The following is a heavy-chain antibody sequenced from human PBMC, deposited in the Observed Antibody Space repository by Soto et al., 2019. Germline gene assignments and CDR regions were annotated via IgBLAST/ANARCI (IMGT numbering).Heavy chain of an antibody. CDR2: IIPIFGTA. Sequence: QVQLVQSGAEVKKPGSSVKVSCKASGGTFSSYAISWVRQAPGQGLGWMGGIIPIFGTANYAQKFQGRVTITADEATSTAYMELSSLRSEDTAVYYCARCMTTETYDYYYGMDVWGQGTTVTVSS. CDR1: GGTFSSYA. V-gene: IGHV1-69*01. CDR3: ARCMTTETYDYYYGMDV. J-gene: IGHJ6*02. D-gene: IGHD4-4*01.